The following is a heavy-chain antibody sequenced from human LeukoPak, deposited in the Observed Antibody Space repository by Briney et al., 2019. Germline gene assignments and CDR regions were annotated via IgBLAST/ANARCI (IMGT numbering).Heavy chain of an antibody. J-gene: IGHJ4*02. CDR3: AKEGDSSSWYDLYDY. Sequence: QSGGSLRLSCTASGFTFSNYWMTWVRQAPGKGLEWVSAISGSGDSTYYADSVKGRFTISRDNSKNTLYLQMNSLRAEDTAVYYCAKEGDSSSWYDLYDYWDQGTLVTVSS. CDR2: ISGSGDST. D-gene: IGHD6-13*01. CDR1: GFTFSNYW. V-gene: IGHV3-23*01.